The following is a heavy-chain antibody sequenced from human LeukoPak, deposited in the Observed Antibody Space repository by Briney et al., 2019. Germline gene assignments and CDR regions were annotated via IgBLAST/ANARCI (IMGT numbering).Heavy chain of an antibody. CDR3: ARDGSSSSNYYYYYYMDV. CDR1: GYTFTGYY. Sequence: ASVKVSCKASGYTFTGYYMHWVRQAPGQGLEWMGWINPNSGGTNYAQKFQGRVTMTRDTSISIAYMELSRLRSDDTAVYYCARDGSSSSNYYYYYYMDVWGKGTTVTVSS. D-gene: IGHD6-6*01. J-gene: IGHJ6*03. CDR2: INPNSGGT. V-gene: IGHV1-2*02.